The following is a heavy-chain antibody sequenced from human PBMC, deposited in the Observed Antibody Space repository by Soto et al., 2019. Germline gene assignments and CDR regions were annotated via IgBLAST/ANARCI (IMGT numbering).Heavy chain of an antibody. J-gene: IGHJ4*02. V-gene: IGHV4-31*03. CDR3: ARAIQSGYYTPYYFDY. CDR1: GGSISSGGYY. D-gene: IGHD3-3*01. Sequence: SETLSLTCTVSGGSISSGGYYWSWIRQHPGKGLEWIGYIYYSGSTYYNPSLKSRVTISVDTSKNQFSLKLSSVTAADTAVYYCARAIQSGYYTPYYFDYWGQGTLVTVSS. CDR2: IYYSGST.